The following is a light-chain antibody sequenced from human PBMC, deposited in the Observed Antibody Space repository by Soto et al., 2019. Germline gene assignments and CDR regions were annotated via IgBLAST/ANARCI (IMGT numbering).Light chain of an antibody. J-gene: IGLJ1*01. V-gene: IGLV2-14*01. CDR3: GSYTGSIYV. Sequence: QSALTQPASVSGSPGQSITISCTGTSSDVGGYKFVSWYQQHPGKAPKLMIYEVSNRPSGVSSRFSGSKSGNTASLTISGLQAEGEADYYCGSYTGSIYVFGTGTKVTVL. CDR2: EVS. CDR1: SSDVGGYKF.